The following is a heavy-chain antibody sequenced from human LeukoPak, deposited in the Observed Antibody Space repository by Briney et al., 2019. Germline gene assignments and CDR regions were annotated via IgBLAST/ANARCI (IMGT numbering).Heavy chain of an antibody. V-gene: IGHV1-2*02. Sequence: ASVKVSCKASGYTFTGYYMHWVRQAPGQGLEWMGWINPNSGGTNYAQKFQGRVTMTRDTSISTAYMELSRLRSDDTAVYYCAREAFSRTIGVGGGGGDLNWFDPWGQGTLVTVSS. CDR2: INPNSGGT. CDR1: GYTFTGYY. J-gene: IGHJ5*02. CDR3: AREAFSRTIGVGGGGGDLNWFDP. D-gene: IGHD6-19*01.